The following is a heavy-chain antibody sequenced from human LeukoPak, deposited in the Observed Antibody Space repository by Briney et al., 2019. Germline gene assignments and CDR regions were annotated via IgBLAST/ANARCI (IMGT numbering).Heavy chain of an antibody. V-gene: IGHV3-15*01. CDR1: GFTFSNAW. Sequence: GGSLRLSCAASGFTFSNAWMSWVRQAPGKGPEWVGRIKSKTDGGTTDYAAPVKGRFTISRDDSKNTLYLQMNSLKTEDTAVYYCTPLSGSYYYYYYMDVWGKGTTVTVSS. D-gene: IGHD1-26*01. CDR3: TPLSGSYYYYYYMDV. CDR2: IKSKTDGGTT. J-gene: IGHJ6*03.